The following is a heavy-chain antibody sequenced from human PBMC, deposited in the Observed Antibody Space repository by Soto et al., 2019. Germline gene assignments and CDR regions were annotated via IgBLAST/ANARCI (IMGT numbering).Heavy chain of an antibody. CDR2: INSDGSST. Sequence: GGSLRLSCAASGFTFGSYWMHWVRQAPGKGLVWVSRINSDGSSTSYADSVKGRFTISRDNAKNTLYLQMNSLRAEDTAVYYCYHPYRSRLNGMDFRGQGPMVT. CDR3: YHPYRSRLNGMDF. CDR1: GFTFGSYW. D-gene: IGHD2-2*01. V-gene: IGHV3-74*01. J-gene: IGHJ6*02.